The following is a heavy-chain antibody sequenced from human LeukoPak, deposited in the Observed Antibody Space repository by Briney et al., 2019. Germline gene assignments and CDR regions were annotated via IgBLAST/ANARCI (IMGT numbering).Heavy chain of an antibody. J-gene: IGHJ4*02. CDR3: ARDKYGGSGGFFDY. CDR2: IWYGGSNK. CDR1: GFTFSSYG. V-gene: IGHV3-33*01. Sequence: GGSLRLSCAASGFTFSSYGIHWVRQAPGKGLEWVAVIWYGGSNKYYADSVKGRFTISRDNSKNTLYLQMNSLRAEDTAVYYCARDKYGGSGGFFDYWGQGTLVTVSS. D-gene: IGHD4-23*01.